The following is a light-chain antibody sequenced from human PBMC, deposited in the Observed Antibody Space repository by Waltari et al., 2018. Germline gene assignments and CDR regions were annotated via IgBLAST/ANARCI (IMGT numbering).Light chain of an antibody. Sequence: QSDLTQPASVSGSPGQSIPISCAGTSNDVGFYNLVPWYQHHPGKAPNIIIYEVRKRPAGVSNRFSGSKSGNTASRTISGLQAEDEADDYCYSYVGASSGVFGGGTQLTVL. CDR2: EVR. CDR1: SNDVGFYNL. CDR3: YSYVGASSGV. V-gene: IGLV2-23*02. J-gene: IGLJ7*01.